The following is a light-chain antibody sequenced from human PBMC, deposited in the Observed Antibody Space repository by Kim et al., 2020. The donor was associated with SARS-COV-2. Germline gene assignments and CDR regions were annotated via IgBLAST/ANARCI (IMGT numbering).Light chain of an antibody. J-gene: IGLJ3*02. CDR3: QSADSSGTYGV. Sequence: PGQATRIPCSGDTLTKQYAYWYRQKPSQAHVLVIYKDSESPSGIPERFSGSSSETTVTLTISGVQAEDEADYYCQSADSSGTYGVFGGGTQLTVL. CDR2: KDS. CDR1: TLTKQY. V-gene: IGLV3-25*03.